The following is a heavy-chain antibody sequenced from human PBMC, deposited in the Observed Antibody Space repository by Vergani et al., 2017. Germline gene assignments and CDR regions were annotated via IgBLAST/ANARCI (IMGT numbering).Heavy chain of an antibody. D-gene: IGHD5-24*01. CDR1: GFTFSTYA. Sequence: EVQLLESGGSLKQPGGSVRLSCAASGFTFSTYAMHWVRQAPGKGLEWVSALTGGGGSTYYADSFKGRFIISRDNSRDTLYLQMNNLRPEDTATYYCARDHRDYNNYPGTFDIWGQGSMVTVSS. V-gene: IGHV3-23*01. J-gene: IGHJ3*02. CDR2: LTGGGGST. CDR3: ARDHRDYNNYPGTFDI.